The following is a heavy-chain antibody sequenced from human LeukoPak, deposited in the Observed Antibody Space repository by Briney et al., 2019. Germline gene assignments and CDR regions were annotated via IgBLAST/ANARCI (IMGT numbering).Heavy chain of an antibody. D-gene: IGHD5-18*01. J-gene: IGHJ4*02. CDR2: IYPGDSDT. V-gene: IGHV5-51*01. CDR1: GYSFTSYW. Sequence: GESLKISCKGSGYSFTSYWIGWVRQMPGKGLERMGIIYPGDSDTRYSPSFQGQVTISADKSISTAYLQWSSLKASDTAMYYCARGTYSYGYAFDYWGQGALVTVSS. CDR3: ARGTYSYGYAFDY.